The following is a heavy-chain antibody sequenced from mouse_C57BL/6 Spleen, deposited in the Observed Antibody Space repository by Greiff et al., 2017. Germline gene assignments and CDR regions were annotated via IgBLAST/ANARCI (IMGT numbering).Heavy chain of an antibody. CDR3: ARRGDYGSSPYWYFDV. J-gene: IGHJ1*03. V-gene: IGHV1-82*01. D-gene: IGHD1-1*01. CDR1: GYAFSSSW. Sequence: VQLQQSGPELVKPGASVKISCKASGYAFSSSWMNWVKQRPGKGLEWIGRIYPGDGDTNYNGKFKGKATLTADKSSSTAYMQLSRLTSEDSAVYFGARRGDYGSSPYWYFDVWGTGTTVTVSS. CDR2: IYPGDGDT.